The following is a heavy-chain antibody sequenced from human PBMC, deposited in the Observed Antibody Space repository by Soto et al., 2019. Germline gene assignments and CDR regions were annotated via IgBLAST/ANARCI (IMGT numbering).Heavy chain of an antibody. J-gene: IGHJ5*02. D-gene: IGHD1-26*01. CDR3: ATQEVGGSYVYTFDP. CDR2: ICYSGST. CDR1: GGSITSSSYY. V-gene: IGHV4-39*01. Sequence: SETLSLTCTVSGGSITSSSYYWGWIRQPPGKGLEWIGSICYSGSTYYNPSLKSRVTISVDTSKNQFSLKLSSVTAADTAVYYCATQEVGGSYVYTFDPWGQGTLVTVS.